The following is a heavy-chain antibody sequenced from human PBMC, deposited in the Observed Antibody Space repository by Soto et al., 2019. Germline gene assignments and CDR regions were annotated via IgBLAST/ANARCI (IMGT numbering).Heavy chain of an antibody. CDR1: GFTFSSYA. J-gene: IGHJ6*02. CDR2: ISYDGSNK. V-gene: IGHV3-30-3*01. D-gene: IGHD3-3*01. CDR3: ARDRVAYDRYYYYGMDV. Sequence: QVQLVESGGGVVQPGRSLRLSCAASGFTFSSYAMHWVRQAPGKGLEWVAVISYDGSNKYYADSVKGRFTISRDNSKNALYLQMNSLRAEDTAVYYCARDRVAYDRYYYYGMDVWGQGTTVTVSS.